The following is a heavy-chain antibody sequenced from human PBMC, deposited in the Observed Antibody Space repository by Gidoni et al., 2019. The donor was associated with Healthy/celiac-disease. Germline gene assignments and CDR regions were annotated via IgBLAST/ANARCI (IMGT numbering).Heavy chain of an antibody. Sequence: GGSLRLSCAASGFTFSSYSMNWVRQAPGKGLEWVSSISSSSSYIYYADSVKGRFTISRDNAKNSLYLQMNSLRAEDTAVYYCARDPSYSSGWADYYYYGMDVWGQGTTVTVSS. V-gene: IGHV3-21*01. D-gene: IGHD6-19*01. J-gene: IGHJ6*02. CDR3: ARDPSYSSGWADYYYYGMDV. CDR1: GFTFSSYS. CDR2: ISSSSSYI.